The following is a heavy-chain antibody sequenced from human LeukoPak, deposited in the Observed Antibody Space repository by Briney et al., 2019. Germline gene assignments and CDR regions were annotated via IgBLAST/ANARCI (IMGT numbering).Heavy chain of an antibody. CDR3: ARQSYYYDSSRNWYFDL. J-gene: IGHJ2*01. Sequence: SETLSLTCSVSGGSYFWGWIRQAPGRGLEWIGTVYNGGGTYYNPSLKSRVTISVDTSKNQFSLKLSSVTAADTAVYYCARQSYYYDSSRNWYFDLWGRGTLITVSS. D-gene: IGHD3-22*01. V-gene: IGHV4-39*01. CDR1: GGSYF. CDR2: VYNGGGT.